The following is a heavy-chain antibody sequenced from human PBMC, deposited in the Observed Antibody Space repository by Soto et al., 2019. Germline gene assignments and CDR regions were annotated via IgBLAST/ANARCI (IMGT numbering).Heavy chain of an antibody. J-gene: IGHJ4*02. D-gene: IGHD1-26*01. CDR3: VKDRGMGQRHFDH. V-gene: IGHV3-30*18. CDR2: VSYDGSVK. CDR1: GFNFRTYA. Sequence: QVQLVESGGGVVQPGRSLRLSCAASGFNFRTYAMHWVRQAPGTGLEWVSVVSYDGSVKNYADSVKGRFTMSRDNSKRTVDLQMNSLRGDDTALYYCVKDRGMGQRHFDHWGQGTLVTVSS.